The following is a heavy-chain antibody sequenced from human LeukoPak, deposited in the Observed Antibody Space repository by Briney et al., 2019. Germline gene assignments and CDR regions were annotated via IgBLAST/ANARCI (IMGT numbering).Heavy chain of an antibody. V-gene: IGHV3-11*01. CDR3: ARVQVVPAAGPEYYFDY. Sequence: GGSLRLSCAASGFTFSDYYMSWIRQAPGKGLEWVSYISSSVSTIYYADSVKGRFTISRDNAKNSLYLQMNSLRAEDTAVYYCARVQVVPAAGPEYYFDYWGQGTLVTVSS. D-gene: IGHD2-2*01. J-gene: IGHJ4*02. CDR2: ISSSVSTI. CDR1: GFTFSDYY.